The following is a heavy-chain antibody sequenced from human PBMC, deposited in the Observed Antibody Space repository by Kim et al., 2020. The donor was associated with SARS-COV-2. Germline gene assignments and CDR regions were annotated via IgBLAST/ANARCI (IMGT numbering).Heavy chain of an antibody. V-gene: IGHV3-23*01. Sequence: GGSLRLSCAASGFTFSSYAMTWVRQAPGKGLEWVSAISAGGGSTYYADSVKGRFTISRDNSRNTLYLQMNSVRAEDTAVYYCAKDQVVTAIQGRYGYWGQGTLVTVSS. CDR2: ISAGGGST. CDR3: AKDQVVTAIQGRYGY. J-gene: IGHJ4*02. D-gene: IGHD2-21*02. CDR1: GFTFSSYA.